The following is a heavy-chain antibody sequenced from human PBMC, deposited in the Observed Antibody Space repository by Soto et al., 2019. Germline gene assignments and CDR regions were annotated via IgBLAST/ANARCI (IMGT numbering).Heavy chain of an antibody. Sequence: QVQLQESGPGLVKHSETLSLTCTVSGGSISTYYWSWIRQPPGKGLEWIGYNYYSGNGNYTPSLMSXXTXSXXTSKNQFSLKLSSVTAADTALYYCARHGGSYSFDYWGQGTLVTVSS. J-gene: IGHJ4*02. V-gene: IGHV4-59*01. D-gene: IGHD1-26*01. CDR3: ARHGGSYSFDY. CDR1: GGSISTYY. CDR2: NYYSGNG.